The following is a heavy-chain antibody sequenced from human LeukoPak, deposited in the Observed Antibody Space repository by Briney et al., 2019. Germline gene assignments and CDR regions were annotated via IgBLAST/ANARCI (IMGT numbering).Heavy chain of an antibody. CDR3: ARGITMVPTY. Sequence: GGSLRLSCVVSGFTFSSNSMTWVRKAPGKGLEWLSYISSSSSTIYYAVSVKGRFTISRDNAKNSLYLQMNSLRAEDTAVYYCARGITMVPTYWGQGTLVTVSS. CDR2: ISSSSSTI. D-gene: IGHD4/OR15-4a*01. CDR1: GFTFSSNS. V-gene: IGHV3-48*01. J-gene: IGHJ4*02.